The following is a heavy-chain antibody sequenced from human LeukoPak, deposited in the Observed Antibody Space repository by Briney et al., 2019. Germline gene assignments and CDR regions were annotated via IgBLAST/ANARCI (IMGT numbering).Heavy chain of an antibody. V-gene: IGHV3-30*03. D-gene: IGHD3-10*01. CDR1: GFTFSSYG. J-gene: IGHJ4*02. CDR2: ISYDGSNK. CDR3: ASLAIWFGESPFDY. Sequence: GGSLRLSCAASGFTFSSYGMHWVRQAPGKGLEWVAVISYDGSNKYYADSVKGRFTISRDNSKNTLYLQMNSLRAEDTAVYYCASLAIWFGESPFDYWGQGTLVTVSS.